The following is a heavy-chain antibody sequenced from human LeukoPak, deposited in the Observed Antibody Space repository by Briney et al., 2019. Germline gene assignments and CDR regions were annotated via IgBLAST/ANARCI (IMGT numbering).Heavy chain of an antibody. Sequence: ASVKVSCKASGYTFTSYYMHWVRQAPGKGLEWMGGFDPEDGETIYAQKFQGRVTMTEDTSTDTAYMELSSLRSEDTAVYYCATVFGVVTDYFDYWGQGTLVTVSS. CDR3: ATVFGVVTDYFDY. J-gene: IGHJ4*02. CDR2: FDPEDGET. CDR1: GYTFTSYY. V-gene: IGHV1-24*01. D-gene: IGHD3-3*01.